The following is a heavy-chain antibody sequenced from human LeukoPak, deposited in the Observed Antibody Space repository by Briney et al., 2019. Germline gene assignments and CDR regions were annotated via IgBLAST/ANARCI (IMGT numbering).Heavy chain of an antibody. CDR1: GFTFSTYE. J-gene: IGHJ3*02. CDR3: ARDMEPDAFDI. D-gene: IGHD1-1*01. Sequence: GGSLRLSCAASGFTFSTYEMNWVRQAPGKGLEWVSYISSRGSAIYYADSVKGRFTISRDIAKTSLYLQMNSLRAEDTAIYYCARDMEPDAFDIWGQGTMVTVSS. CDR2: ISSRGSAI. V-gene: IGHV3-48*03.